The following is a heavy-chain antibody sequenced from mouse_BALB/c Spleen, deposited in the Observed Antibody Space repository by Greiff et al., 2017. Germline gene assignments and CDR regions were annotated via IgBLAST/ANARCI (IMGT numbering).Heavy chain of an antibody. D-gene: IGHD1-1*01. CDR1: GFNIKDTY. CDR3: ASTVPLFDY. CDR2: IDPANGNT. V-gene: IGHV14-3*02. Sequence: VQLKESGAELVKPGASVKLSCTASGFNIKDTYMHWVKQRPEQGLEWIGRIDPANGNTKYDPKFQGKATITADTSSNTAYLQLSSLTSEDTAVYYCASTVPLFDYWGQGTTLTVSS. J-gene: IGHJ2*01.